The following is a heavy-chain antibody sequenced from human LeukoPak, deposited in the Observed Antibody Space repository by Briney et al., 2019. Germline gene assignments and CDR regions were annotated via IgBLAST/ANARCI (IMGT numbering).Heavy chain of an antibody. CDR3: ARGVKGLRGAFDI. J-gene: IGHJ3*02. CDR2: ICYSWST. Sequence: SETVALTCPVCAGSNSSGVYYWSWIRQYPGKVLEWIGFICYSWSTSSNPSIKSRLTMSVDISKNEFALKLSSVTAADTAVYYCARGVKGLRGAFDIWGQGTMVTVSS. CDR1: AGSNSSGVYY. D-gene: IGHD3-10*01. V-gene: IGHV4-31*03.